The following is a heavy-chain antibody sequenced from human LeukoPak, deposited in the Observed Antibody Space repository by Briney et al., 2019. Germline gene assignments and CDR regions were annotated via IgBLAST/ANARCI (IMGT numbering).Heavy chain of an antibody. D-gene: IGHD3-10*01. J-gene: IGHJ5*02. Sequence: ASVKVSCKASGYTFTGYTMHWVRQAPGQGLEWMGWIKPDSGDTRSAQKFQGRVTMTRDTSISTAYMELSRLRYDDTAVYYCATNILVRDIINWFDPWGQGTLVTVSS. CDR2: IKPDSGDT. V-gene: IGHV1-2*02. CDR1: GYTFTGYT. CDR3: ATNILVRDIINWFDP.